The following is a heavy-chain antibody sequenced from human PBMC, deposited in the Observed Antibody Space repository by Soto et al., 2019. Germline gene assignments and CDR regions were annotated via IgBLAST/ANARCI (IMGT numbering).Heavy chain of an antibody. Sequence: QVQLVESGGGLVKPGGSLRLSCAASGFSFSDYYMSWIRQAPGKGLEWVSYISSSGTTIYYGDSVQGRFTISRDNAKNSLYLQMNSLTADDTAVYFCARHFGTPGIAELCSGGSCYYDWFDPWGQGTQVTVSS. CDR1: GFSFSDYY. J-gene: IGHJ5*02. D-gene: IGHD2-15*01. V-gene: IGHV3-11*01. CDR3: ARHFGTPGIAELCSGGSCYYDWFDP. CDR2: ISSSGTTI.